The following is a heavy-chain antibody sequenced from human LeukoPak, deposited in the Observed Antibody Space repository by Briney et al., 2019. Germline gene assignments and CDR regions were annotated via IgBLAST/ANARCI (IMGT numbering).Heavy chain of an antibody. V-gene: IGHV3-21*01. J-gene: IGHJ3*02. CDR3: ARESAYSSSWYRAFDI. CDR1: GFTFSRYS. Sequence: GGSLRLSCAASGFTFSRYSMNWVRQAPGKGLEWVSSINPSSSYIYYADSVKGRFTISRDNAKNSLYLQMNSLRAEDMAVYYCARESAYSSSWYRAFDIWGQGTMVTVSS. CDR2: INPSSSYI. D-gene: IGHD6-13*01.